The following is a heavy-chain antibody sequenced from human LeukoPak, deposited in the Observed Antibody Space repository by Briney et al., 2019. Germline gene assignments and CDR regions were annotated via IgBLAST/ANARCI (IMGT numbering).Heavy chain of an antibody. D-gene: IGHD3-22*01. Sequence: PGGSLRLSCAASGFTFDDYGMSWVRQAPGKGLEWVSGTNWNAGSTGYADSVKGRFTISRDNAERSLYLQMNSLRAEDTALYYCARELTTGNGYYYMDVWGKGTTVTVSS. CDR1: GFTFDDYG. J-gene: IGHJ6*03. CDR3: ARELTTGNGYYYMDV. CDR2: TNWNAGST. V-gene: IGHV3-20*04.